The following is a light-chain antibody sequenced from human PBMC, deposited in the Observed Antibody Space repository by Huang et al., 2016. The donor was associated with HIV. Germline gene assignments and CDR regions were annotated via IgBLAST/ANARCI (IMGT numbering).Light chain of an antibody. CDR2: DAS. Sequence: DIQVTQSPSSLSASVGGSVTITCQASQDISNYLNWYQQKPGKAPKVLIYDASDWERGVPSRFRGSGSGTDFTFTISSLQPEDVATYYCQQYDSLPPWTFGQGTRVEI. J-gene: IGKJ1*01. CDR1: QDISNY. CDR3: QQYDSLPPWT. V-gene: IGKV1-33*01.